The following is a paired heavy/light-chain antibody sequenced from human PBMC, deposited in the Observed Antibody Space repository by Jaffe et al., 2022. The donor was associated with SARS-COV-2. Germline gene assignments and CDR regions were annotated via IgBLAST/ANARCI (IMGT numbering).Heavy chain of an antibody. CDR3: GRHIGGSYRVFDY. CDR2: ISASGYTK. V-gene: IGHV3-23*01. Sequence: EVQLMESGGGLVQPGGSLRLSCAASGFTFSNYDMSWVRQAPGKGLEWVSVISASGYTKDYADSVKGRFTISRDNSKNTLYLQMNSLRAEDSAVYYCGRHIGGSYRVFDYWGQGTLVTVSS. J-gene: IGHJ4*02. D-gene: IGHD3-10*01. CDR1: GFTFSNYD.
Light chain of an antibody. V-gene: IGKV1-27*01. J-gene: IGKJ1*01. CDR1: RGISNS. Sequence: DIQMTQSPSSLSASVGDRVTITCRASRGISNSLAWYQQKPGAVPKLLIYAASTLQSGVPSRFSGSGSGTDFTLTISSLQPEDVAIYYCQKYDSVPLTFGQGTMVEIK. CDR2: AAS. CDR3: QKYDSVPLT.